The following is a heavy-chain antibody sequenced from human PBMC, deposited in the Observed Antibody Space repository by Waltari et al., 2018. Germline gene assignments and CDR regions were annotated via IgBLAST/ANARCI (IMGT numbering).Heavy chain of an antibody. V-gene: IGHV3-30-3*01. CDR1: GFTFSSYA. CDR3: ARQRSAFDI. Sequence: QVQLVESGGGVVQPGRSLRLSCAASGFTFSSYAMHWVRQAPGKGLEGVALISYDGSIKYSADSLKGRFTVSRDNSKNTLYLQMNSLRAEDTAMYYCARQRSAFDIWGQGTMVTVSS. CDR2: ISYDGSIK. J-gene: IGHJ3*02.